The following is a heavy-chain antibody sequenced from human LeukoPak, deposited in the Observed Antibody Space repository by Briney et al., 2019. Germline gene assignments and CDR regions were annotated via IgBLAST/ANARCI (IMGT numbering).Heavy chain of an antibody. CDR2: INPSGGST. Sequence: ASVKVSCKASGYTLTSYYMHWVRQAPGQGLEWMGIINPSGGSTSYAQKLQGRVTMTRDTSTSTVYMELSSLRSEDTAVYYCASRYCSGGSCYFDYWGQGTLVTVSS. CDR3: ASRYCSGGSCYFDY. CDR1: GYTLTSYY. J-gene: IGHJ4*02. D-gene: IGHD2-15*01. V-gene: IGHV1-46*01.